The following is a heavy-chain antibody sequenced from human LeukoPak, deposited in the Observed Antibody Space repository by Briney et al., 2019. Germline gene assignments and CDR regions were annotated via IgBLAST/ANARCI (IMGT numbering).Heavy chain of an antibody. V-gene: IGHV4-4*02. D-gene: IGHD3-22*01. Sequence: SETLSLTCAVSGGFLISYDWWTWVRQPPGKGLEWVGELYHRGSTNYNPTLKRRFTISVDKSKNQFSLKLSSVIAADTAVYYCVRHYYYYSSGYESFWYFDLWGRGTIVTVSS. CDR3: VRHYYYYSSGYESFWYFDL. J-gene: IGHJ2*01. CDR1: GGFLISYDW. CDR2: LYHRGST.